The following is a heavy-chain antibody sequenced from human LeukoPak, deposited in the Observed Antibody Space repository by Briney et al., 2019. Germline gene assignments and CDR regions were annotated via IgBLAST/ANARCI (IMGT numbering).Heavy chain of an antibody. CDR2: ISADNGNT. CDR3: ARGSGLSDYYYYYGMDV. V-gene: IGHV1-18*04. D-gene: IGHD3-10*01. Sequence: GASVKVSCKGSGYTLSNHAFSWVRQAPGQGLEWMGWISADNGNTNHAQKFQGRVSLTTDTSTSTAYMELRSLRSEDTAVYYCARGSGLSDYYYYYGMDVWGQGTTVTVSS. CDR1: GYTLSNHA. J-gene: IGHJ6*02.